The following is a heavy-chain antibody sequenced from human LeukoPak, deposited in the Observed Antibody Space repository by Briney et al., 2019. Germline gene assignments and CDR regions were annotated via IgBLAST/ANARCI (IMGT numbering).Heavy chain of an antibody. J-gene: IGHJ6*03. CDR3: ARLGGSYYDFWSGYNYYYYMDV. Sequence: GESLKISCKGSGYSFTSYWIGWVRQMPGKGLEWMGIIYPGDSDTRYSPSFQGQVTISADKSISTAYLQWSSLKASDTAMYYCARLGGSYYDFWSGYNYYYYMDVWGKGTTVTISS. CDR1: GYSFTSYW. CDR2: IYPGDSDT. D-gene: IGHD3-3*01. V-gene: IGHV5-51*01.